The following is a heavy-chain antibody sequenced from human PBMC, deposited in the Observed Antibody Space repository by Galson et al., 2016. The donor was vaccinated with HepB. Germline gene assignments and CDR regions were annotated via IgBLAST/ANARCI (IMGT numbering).Heavy chain of an antibody. D-gene: IGHD6-13*01. J-gene: IGHJ4*02. CDR3: ARHGRTAAVEFDY. CDR1: GGSISSGTYY. CDR2: IYSGGRT. V-gene: IGHV4-39*01. Sequence: LSLTCTVSGGSISSGTYYWGWIRQPPGKGLEWIGTIYSGGRTYYNPSLMSRLTISVDTSKNQFSLRLSSVTAADTAAYYCARHGRTAAVEFDYWGQGTLVTVSS.